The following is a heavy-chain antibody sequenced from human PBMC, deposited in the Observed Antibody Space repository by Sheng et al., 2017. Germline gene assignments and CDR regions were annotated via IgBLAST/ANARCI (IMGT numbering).Heavy chain of an antibody. J-gene: IGHJ4*02. D-gene: IGHD1-7*01. Sequence: QVQLVQSGAEVKKPGASVKVSCKASGYTFTSYGITWVRQAPGQGLEWMGWISADNGNTNYAQKLQGRVTMTTDTSTSTAYMELRSLRSDDTAVYYCARDLTARWNSGLGYWGQGTLVTVSS. CDR1: GYTFTSYG. CDR2: ISADNGNT. CDR3: ARDLTARWNSGLGY. V-gene: IGHV1-18*01.